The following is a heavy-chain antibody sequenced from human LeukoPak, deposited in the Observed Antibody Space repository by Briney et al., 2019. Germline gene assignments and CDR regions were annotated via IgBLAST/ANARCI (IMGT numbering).Heavy chain of an antibody. CDR3: ARDRILYCSGGSCLTSQFDY. Sequence: PGRSLRLSCAASGFTFSSYGMHWVRQAPGKGPEWVAVIWYDGGNKYYADSVKGRFTISRDNSKNTLYLQMNSLRAEDTAVYYCARDRILYCSGGSCLTSQFDYWGQGTLVTVSS. CDR1: GFTFSSYG. J-gene: IGHJ4*02. D-gene: IGHD2-15*01. CDR2: IWYDGGNK. V-gene: IGHV3-33*01.